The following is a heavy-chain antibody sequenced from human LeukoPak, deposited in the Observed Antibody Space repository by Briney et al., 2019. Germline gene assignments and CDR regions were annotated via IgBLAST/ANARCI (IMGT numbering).Heavy chain of an antibody. CDR1: GGSMSSDY. Sequence: PSETLSLTCTVSGGSMSSDYWSWIRQPPGKGLEWIGYIYYSGSTYYNPSLKSRVTISVDTSKNQFSLKLSSVTAADTAVYYCARNDSSGILDYWGQGTLVTVSS. CDR2: IYYSGST. CDR3: ARNDSSGILDY. V-gene: IGHV4-59*12. J-gene: IGHJ4*02. D-gene: IGHD3-22*01.